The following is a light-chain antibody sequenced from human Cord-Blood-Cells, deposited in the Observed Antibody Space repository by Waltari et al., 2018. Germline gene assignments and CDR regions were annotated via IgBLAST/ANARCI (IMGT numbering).Light chain of an antibody. Sequence: EIVLTQSPATLSLSLGERATLPCRASQSVSSYLAWYQQKPGQAPRPLIYDASNRATGIPARFSGSGSGTDFTLTISSLAPEDFAVYYCQQRSNWPITFGQGTRLEIK. CDR1: QSVSSY. CDR3: QQRSNWPIT. CDR2: DAS. V-gene: IGKV3-11*01. J-gene: IGKJ5*01.